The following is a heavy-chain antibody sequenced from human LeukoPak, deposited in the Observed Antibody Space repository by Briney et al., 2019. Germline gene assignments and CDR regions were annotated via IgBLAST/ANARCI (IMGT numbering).Heavy chain of an antibody. V-gene: IGHV4-30-4*08. J-gene: IGHJ5*02. Sequence: PSQTLSLTCTVSGGSISSGDYYWSWIRQPPGKGLEWIGYIYYSGSTYYNPSLKSRVTISVDTSKNQFSLKLSSVTAADTAVYYCARAMYDFWGGYYGRGTNWFDPWGQGTLVTVSS. CDR1: GGSISSGDYY. CDR3: ARAMYDFWGGYYGRGTNWFDP. D-gene: IGHD3-3*01. CDR2: IYYSGST.